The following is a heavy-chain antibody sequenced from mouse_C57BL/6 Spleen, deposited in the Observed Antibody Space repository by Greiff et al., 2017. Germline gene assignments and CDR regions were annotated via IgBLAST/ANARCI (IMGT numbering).Heavy chain of an antibody. J-gene: IGHJ3*01. CDR3: AREGIYYGNSRGWFAY. Sequence: VQLQQSGPELVKPGASVKISCKASGYAFSSSWMNWVKQRPGKGLEWIGRIYPGDGDTNYNGKFKGKATLTADKSSSTAYMQLSSLTSEDSAVYFCAREGIYYGNSRGWFAYWGQGTLVTVSA. CDR1: GYAFSSSW. V-gene: IGHV1-82*01. CDR2: IYPGDGDT. D-gene: IGHD2-1*01.